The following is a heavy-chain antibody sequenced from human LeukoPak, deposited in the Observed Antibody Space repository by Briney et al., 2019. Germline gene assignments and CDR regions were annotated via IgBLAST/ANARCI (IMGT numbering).Heavy chain of an antibody. D-gene: IGHD5-24*01. J-gene: IGHJ4*02. CDR1: GGSFRGYY. V-gene: IGHV4-34*01. CDR3: ARGLMGGYNALDY. CDR2: INHSGST. Sequence: SETLSLTCAVYGGSFRGYYWSWIRQPPGKGLEWIGEINHSGSTNYNPSLKSRVTISVDTSKDQFSLKLSSVTAADTAVYYCARGLMGGYNALDYWGQGTLVTVSS.